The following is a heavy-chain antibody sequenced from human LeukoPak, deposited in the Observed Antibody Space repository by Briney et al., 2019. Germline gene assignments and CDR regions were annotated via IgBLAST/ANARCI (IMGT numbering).Heavy chain of an antibody. CDR3: ARGGYSGSYYYDY. J-gene: IGHJ4*02. CDR2: INPNSGGT. Sequence: GASVKVSCKASGYTFTGYYMHWVRQAPGQGLEWMGWINPNSGGTNYAQKFQGRVTMTRDTSISTAYMEPSRLRSDDTAVYYCARGGYSGSYYYDYWGQGTLVTVSS. CDR1: GYTFTGYY. V-gene: IGHV1-2*02. D-gene: IGHD1-26*01.